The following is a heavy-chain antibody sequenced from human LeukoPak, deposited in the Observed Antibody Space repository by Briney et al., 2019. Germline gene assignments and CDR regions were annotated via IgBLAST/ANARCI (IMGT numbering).Heavy chain of an antibody. CDR2: IIPILGIA. V-gene: IGHV1-69*04. Sequence: SVKVSCKASGGTFSSYAISWVRQAPGQGLEWMGRIIPILGIANYAQKFQGRVTITADKSTSTAYMELSSLRSEDTAVYYCARGPQPILPPRNYWGQGTLVTVS. CDR3: ARGPQPILPPRNY. D-gene: IGHD1-1*01. J-gene: IGHJ4*02. CDR1: GGTFSSYA.